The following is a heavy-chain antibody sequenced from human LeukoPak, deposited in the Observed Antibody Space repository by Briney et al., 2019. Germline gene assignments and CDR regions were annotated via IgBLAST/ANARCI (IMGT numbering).Heavy chain of an antibody. D-gene: IGHD3-22*01. J-gene: IGHJ4*02. CDR3: ARDGSQDYYDSSGYSYYFDY. Sequence: ASVKVSCTASGGTFSSYAISWVRQAPGQGLEWMGGIIPIFGTANYAQKFQGRVTITADESTSTAYMELSSLRSEDTAVYYCARDGSQDYYDSSGYSYYFDYWGQGTLVTVSS. CDR1: GGTFSSYA. CDR2: IIPIFGTA. V-gene: IGHV1-69*13.